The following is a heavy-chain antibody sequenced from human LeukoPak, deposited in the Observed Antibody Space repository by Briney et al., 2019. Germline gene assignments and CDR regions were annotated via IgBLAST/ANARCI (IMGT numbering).Heavy chain of an antibody. CDR2: IYTSGST. CDR1: GDSISSGSYY. Sequence: SETLSLTCTVSGDSISSGSYYWSWIRQPAGKGLEWIGRIYTSGSTKYNPSLKSRVTISVDTPKNQFSLKLSSVTAADTAVYYCARDSGWLDGFDYWGQGTLVTVSS. J-gene: IGHJ4*02. CDR3: ARDSGWLDGFDY. V-gene: IGHV4-61*02. D-gene: IGHD6-19*01.